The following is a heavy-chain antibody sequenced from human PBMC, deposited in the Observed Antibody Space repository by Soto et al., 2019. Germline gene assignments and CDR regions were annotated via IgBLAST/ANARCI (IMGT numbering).Heavy chain of an antibody. D-gene: IGHD3-3*01. J-gene: IGHJ4*02. CDR3: ARDLIYDFWSGPTNY. CDR2: IRSSGGST. CDR1: GFTFSSYA. V-gene: IGHV3-23*01. Sequence: LRLSCAASGFTFSSYAMSWFRQAPGKGLEGVAVIRSSGGSTYYADSVKGRFTISRDNSKNTLYLQMNSLRAEDTAVYYCARDLIYDFWSGPTNYWGRGTLVTVSS.